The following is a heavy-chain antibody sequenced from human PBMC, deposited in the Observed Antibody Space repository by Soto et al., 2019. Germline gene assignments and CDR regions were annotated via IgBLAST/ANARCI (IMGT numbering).Heavy chain of an antibody. V-gene: IGHV3-15*01. Sequence: GGSLRLSCAASGFTFSNAWMSWVRQAPGKGLEWVGRIKSKTDGGTTDYAAPVKGRFTISRDDSKNTLYLQMNSLKTEDTAVYYCTTDLAAVRPGPNFYCSSTSCYVDYWGQGTLVTVSS. D-gene: IGHD2-2*01. CDR1: GFTFSNAW. CDR3: TTDLAAVRPGPNFYCSSTSCYVDY. J-gene: IGHJ4*02. CDR2: IKSKTDGGTT.